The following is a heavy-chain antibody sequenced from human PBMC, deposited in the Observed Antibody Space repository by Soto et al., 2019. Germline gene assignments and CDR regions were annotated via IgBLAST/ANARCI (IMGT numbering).Heavy chain of an antibody. Sequence: QVQLVQSGAEVKKPGSSVKVSCKASGGTFSSYTISWVRQAPGQGLEWMGRIIPILGIAHYAQKVQGRVRITAEKSTRTPYVELSSLGSEDTAVSYCAREMSTLERYYYCHAMDVRGQGTTVTVSS. J-gene: IGHJ6*02. CDR1: GGTFSSYT. V-gene: IGHV1-69*08. D-gene: IGHD4-17*01. CDR2: IIPILGIA. CDR3: AREMSTLERYYYCHAMDV.